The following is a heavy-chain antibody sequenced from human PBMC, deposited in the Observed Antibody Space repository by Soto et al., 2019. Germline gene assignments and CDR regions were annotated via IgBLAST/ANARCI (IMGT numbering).Heavy chain of an antibody. CDR2: ISAYNGNT. V-gene: IGHV1-18*01. J-gene: IGHJ4*02. Sequence: QVQLVQSGAEVKKPGASVKVSCKASGYTFTSYGISWVRQAPGQGLEWMGWISAYNGNTNYAQKLQGRVTMTTDTPTSTAYMELRSLRSDDTAVYYCARNPADYSSGWYVSDYWGQGTLVTVSS. D-gene: IGHD6-19*01. CDR1: GYTFTSYG. CDR3: ARNPADYSSGWYVSDY.